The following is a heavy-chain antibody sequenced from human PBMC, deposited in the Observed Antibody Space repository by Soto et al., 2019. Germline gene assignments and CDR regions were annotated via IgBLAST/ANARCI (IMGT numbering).Heavy chain of an antibody. CDR1: RYTKASRS. J-gene: IGHJ1*01. D-gene: IGHD3-3*02. Sequence: ASAKPSCKERRYTKASRSSSSAQQAPRQGLEWMGWISAYNGNTNYAQKLQGRVTMTTDTSTSTAYMELRSLRSDDTAVYYCARHFFFFQ. V-gene: IGHV1-18*01. CDR3: ARHFFFFQ. CDR2: ISAYNGNT.